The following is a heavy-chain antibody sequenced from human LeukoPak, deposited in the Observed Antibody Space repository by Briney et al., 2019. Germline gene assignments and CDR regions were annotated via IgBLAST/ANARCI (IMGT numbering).Heavy chain of an antibody. CDR2: INYGGHT. D-gene: IGHD3-9*01. V-gene: IGHV4-39*07. CDR1: GGSMRSHSFY. CDR3: ARTHFDSLGWFDP. J-gene: IGHJ5*02. Sequence: NASETLSLTCTVSGGSMRSHSFYWGWIRQSPGKGLEWIANINYGGHTYYNPSVKSRVTLSVDVSKNRFSLNLTSVTAADTALYFCARTHFDSLGWFDPWGQGIQVIVSS.